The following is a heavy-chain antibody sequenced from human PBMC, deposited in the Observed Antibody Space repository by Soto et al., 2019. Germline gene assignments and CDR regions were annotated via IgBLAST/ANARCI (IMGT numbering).Heavy chain of an antibody. Sequence: SETLSLTCAVSGASISSYYWNWIRQPPGKGLEWIGYIYYIGSTNYNPSLKSRVTISVDTSKNQFSLKLSSVTAADTAVYYCARASQMDVWGKGTTVTVSS. J-gene: IGHJ6*04. CDR2: IYYIGST. V-gene: IGHV4-59*08. D-gene: IGHD6-6*01. CDR1: GASISSYY. CDR3: ARASQMDV.